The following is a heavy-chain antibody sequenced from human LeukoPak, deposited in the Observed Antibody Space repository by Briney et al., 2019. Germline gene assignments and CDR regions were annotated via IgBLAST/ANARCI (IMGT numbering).Heavy chain of an antibody. CDR2: ISSSSSTI. CDR1: GFTFSSYS. D-gene: IGHD5-12*01. CDR3: AKDGAVATSWDAFDI. J-gene: IGHJ3*02. V-gene: IGHV3-48*02. Sequence: GGSLRLSCAASGFTFSSYSMNWVRQAPGKGLEWVSYISSSSSTIYYADSVKGRFTISRDNAKNSLYLQMNSLRDEDTAVYYCAKDGAVATSWDAFDIWGQGTMVTVSS.